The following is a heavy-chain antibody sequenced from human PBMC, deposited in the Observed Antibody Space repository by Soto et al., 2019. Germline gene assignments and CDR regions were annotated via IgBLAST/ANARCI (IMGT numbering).Heavy chain of an antibody. V-gene: IGHV3-30*18. CDR3: AKGRSYYYYYGVDV. J-gene: IGHJ6*02. CDR2: ISYDGNNK. CDR1: GFTFSSYG. Sequence: GGSLRLSCAASGFTFSSYGMHWVRQAPGKGLEWVAVISYDGNNKYYADSVKGRFTISRDNSKSTLYLQMNSLRAEDTALYYCAKGRSYYYYYGVDVWGQGTTVTVSS.